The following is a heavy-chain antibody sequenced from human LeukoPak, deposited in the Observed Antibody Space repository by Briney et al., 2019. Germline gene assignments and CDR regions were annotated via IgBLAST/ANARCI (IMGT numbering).Heavy chain of an antibody. V-gene: IGHV4-59*01. CDR1: GGSISSYY. CDR2: IYYSGST. Sequence: PSETPSLTCTVYGGSISSYYWSWIRQPPGKGLEWIGYIYYSGSTNYNPSLKSRVTISVDTSKNQFSLKLSSVTAADTAVYYCARHYSSVLFDYWGQGTLVTVSS. D-gene: IGHD6-19*01. CDR3: ARHYSSVLFDY. J-gene: IGHJ4*02.